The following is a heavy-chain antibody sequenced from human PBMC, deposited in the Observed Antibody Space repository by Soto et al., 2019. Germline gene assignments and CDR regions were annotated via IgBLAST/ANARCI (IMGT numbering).Heavy chain of an antibody. V-gene: IGHV1-69*01. CDR2: IIPIFGTA. CDR1: GGTFSSYA. J-gene: IGHJ5*02. Sequence: VQLVQSGAEVKKPGSSVKVSCKASGGTFSSYAISWVRQAPGQGLEWMGGIIPIFGTANYVQKFQGRGTITADESTSTAYMELSSLRSEDTAVYYCARNPLGVVVITVGWFDPWGQGTLVTVSS. CDR3: ARNPLGVVVITVGWFDP. D-gene: IGHD3-22*01.